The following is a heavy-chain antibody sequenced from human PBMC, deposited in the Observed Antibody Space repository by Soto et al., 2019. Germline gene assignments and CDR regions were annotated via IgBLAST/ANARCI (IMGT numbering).Heavy chain of an antibody. V-gene: IGHV3-48*03. D-gene: IGHD5-18*01. CDR1: GFTFRSYE. J-gene: IGHJ6*02. Sequence: GGSLRLSCGASGFTFRSYEMHWVRQPPGKGLQWISYISADGSGTYYADSVRGRFTISRDNSKNTLYLQMNSLRAEDTAVYYCARGYSYGYFSYYYGMDVWGQGTTVTVSS. CDR2: ISADGSGT. CDR3: ARGYSYGYFSYYYGMDV.